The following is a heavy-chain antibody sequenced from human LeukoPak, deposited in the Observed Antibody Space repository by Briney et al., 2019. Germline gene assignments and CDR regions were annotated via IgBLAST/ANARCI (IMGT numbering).Heavy chain of an antibody. CDR1: GYTFTGYY. Sequence: ASVKVSCKASGYTFTGYYMHWVRQAPGQGLEWMGWINPNSGGTNYAQKFQGRVTMTRDTSISTAYMELSRLRSDDPAVYYCASLMTTVTTDFDYWGQGTLVTVSS. V-gene: IGHV1-2*02. J-gene: IGHJ4*02. CDR2: INPNSGGT. CDR3: ASLMTTVTTDFDY. D-gene: IGHD4-17*01.